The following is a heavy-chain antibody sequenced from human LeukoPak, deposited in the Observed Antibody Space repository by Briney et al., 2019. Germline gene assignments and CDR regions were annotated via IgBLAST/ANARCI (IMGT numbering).Heavy chain of an antibody. V-gene: IGHV4-59*12. D-gene: IGHD6-13*01. CDR3: ARTGRGSRSWYYYYGMDV. CDR1: GGSISGYY. CDR2: FYSSGST. Sequence: SETLSLTCTASGGSISGYYWSWIRQPPGKGLEWIGYFYSSGSTYYNPSLKSRVTMSVETSKNQFSLKLSSVTAVDTAVYYCARTGRGSRSWYYYYGMDVWGQGTTVTVSS. J-gene: IGHJ6*02.